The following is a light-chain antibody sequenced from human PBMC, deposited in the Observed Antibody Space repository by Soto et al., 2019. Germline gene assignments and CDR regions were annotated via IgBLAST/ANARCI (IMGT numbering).Light chain of an antibody. V-gene: IGLV2-23*03. Sequence: QSVLTQPDSVSGSPGQSITISCTGTSSDVGSYNLVSWYQQHPGKAPKLMIYEGSKRPSGVSNRFSGSKSGNTASLTISGLQAEDEAEYYCSSFAGSSTFVLFGGGTKVTVL. J-gene: IGLJ2*01. CDR3: SSFAGSSTFVL. CDR2: EGS. CDR1: SSDVGSYNL.